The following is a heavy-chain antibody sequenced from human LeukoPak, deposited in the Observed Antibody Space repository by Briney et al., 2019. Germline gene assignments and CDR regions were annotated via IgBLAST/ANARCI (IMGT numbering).Heavy chain of an antibody. Sequence: GGSLRLSCAASGFTFSSYAMSWVRQAPGKGLEWVSYISSTSSITYYAGSVKGRFTISRDNARNSLYLQMDSLRDEDTAMYYCASPRHNYCEGGSCFYFDYWGQGTLVTVSS. V-gene: IGHV3-48*02. CDR2: ISSTSSIT. CDR3: ASPRHNYCEGGSCFYFDY. J-gene: IGHJ4*02. CDR1: GFTFSSYA. D-gene: IGHD2-15*01.